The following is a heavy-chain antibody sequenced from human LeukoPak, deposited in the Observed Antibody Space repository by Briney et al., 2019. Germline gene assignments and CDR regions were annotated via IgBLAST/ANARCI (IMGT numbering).Heavy chain of an antibody. CDR1: GGSISSSSYY. V-gene: IGHV4-39*01. J-gene: IGHJ1*01. Sequence: SETLSLTCTVSGGSISSSSYYWGWIRQPPGKGLEWIGSIYYSGNTYYNPSLKSRVTISVDTSKNHFSLKLSSVTAADTAVYYCARHENGYTNALEGTVASLYSLPQARGGPTSNKSLSHRFQ. CDR2: IYYSGNT. CDR3: ARHENGYTNALEGTVASLYSLPQARGGPTSNKSLSHRFQ. D-gene: IGHD6-13*01.